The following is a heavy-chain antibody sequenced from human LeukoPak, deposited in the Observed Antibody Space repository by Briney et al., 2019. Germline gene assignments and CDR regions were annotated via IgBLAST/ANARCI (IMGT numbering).Heavy chain of an antibody. V-gene: IGHV6-1*01. CDR3: ASRSINWYRGNNWFDP. CDR2: TYYRSKWYN. D-gene: IGHD6-13*01. J-gene: IGHJ5*02. CDR1: GDSVSSNSAA. Sequence: SQTPSLTCAISGDSVSSNSAAWNWIRQSPSRGLEWLGRTYYRSKWYNEYAVSVKSRITINPDTSKHQFSLQLNSVTPEDTAVYYCASRSINWYRGNNWFDPWGQGTLVTVSS.